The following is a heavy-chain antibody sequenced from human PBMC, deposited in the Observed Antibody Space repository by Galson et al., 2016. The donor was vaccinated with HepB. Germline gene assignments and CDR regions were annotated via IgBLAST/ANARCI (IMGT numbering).Heavy chain of an antibody. Sequence: SLRLSCAASGFTFSSYAMSWVRQAPGKGLEWVSAISGSGGSAYYADSVKGRFTISRDNSKTTLYLQMNSLRAEDTAVYYCAKGDYYDSSGYFPFDYWGQGTLVTVSS. J-gene: IGHJ4*02. CDR1: GFTFSSYA. V-gene: IGHV3-23*01. D-gene: IGHD3-22*01. CDR2: ISGSGGSA. CDR3: AKGDYYDSSGYFPFDY.